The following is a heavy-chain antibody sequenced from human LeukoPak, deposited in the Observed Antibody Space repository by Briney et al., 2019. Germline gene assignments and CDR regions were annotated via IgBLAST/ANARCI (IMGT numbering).Heavy chain of an antibody. D-gene: IGHD5-18*01. CDR3: AKERGYSYETFFDY. J-gene: IGHJ4*02. Sequence: GGSLRLSCAASGFTFSSYGMHWVRQAPGKGLGWVAVISYDGSNKYYADSVKGRFTISRDNSKNTLYLQMNSLRAEDTAVYYCAKERGYSYETFFDYWGQGTLVTASS. V-gene: IGHV3-30*18. CDR2: ISYDGSNK. CDR1: GFTFSSYG.